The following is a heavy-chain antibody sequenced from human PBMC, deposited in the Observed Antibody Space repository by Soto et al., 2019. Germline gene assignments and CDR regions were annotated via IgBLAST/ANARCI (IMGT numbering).Heavy chain of an antibody. CDR2: IYHSGST. V-gene: IGHV4-4*02. J-gene: IGHJ4*02. CDR1: GGSISSSNW. D-gene: IGHD6-13*01. Sequence: QVQLQESGPGLVKPSGTLSLTCAVSGGSISSSNWWSWVRQPPGKGLEWIGEIYHSGSTNYNPSLKLRVTISVDKSTNQFSLKLSSVTAADTAVYYCSRLAAAGTGEFDYWGQGTLVTVSS. CDR3: SRLAAAGTGEFDY.